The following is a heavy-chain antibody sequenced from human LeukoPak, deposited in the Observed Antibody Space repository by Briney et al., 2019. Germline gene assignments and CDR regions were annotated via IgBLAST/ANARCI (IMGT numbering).Heavy chain of an antibody. Sequence: SETQSLTCTVSGGSISSYYWSWIRQPPGKGLEWIGEVNHGGSTNYNPSLKSRVTISVDTSKNQVSLKLSSVTAADTAVYYCARGGGYCSGGSCYSEDYWGQGTLLTVSS. CDR3: ARGGGYCSGGSCYSEDY. D-gene: IGHD2-15*01. CDR2: VNHGGST. V-gene: IGHV4-34*01. CDR1: GGSISSYY. J-gene: IGHJ4*02.